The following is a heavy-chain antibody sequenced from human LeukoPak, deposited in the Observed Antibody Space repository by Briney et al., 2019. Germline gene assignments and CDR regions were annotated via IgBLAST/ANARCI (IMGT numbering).Heavy chain of an antibody. D-gene: IGHD5-24*01. J-gene: IGHJ5*02. CDR1: GYTFTGYY. V-gene: IGHV1-2*02. Sequence: ASVKVSCKASGYTFTGYYMHWVRQAPGQGLEWMGWINPNSGGTNYAQKFQGRVTMTRDTSISTAYMELSRLRSDDTAVHYCARGMATITYNWFDPWGQGTLVTVSS. CDR3: ARGMATITYNWFDP. CDR2: INPNSGGT.